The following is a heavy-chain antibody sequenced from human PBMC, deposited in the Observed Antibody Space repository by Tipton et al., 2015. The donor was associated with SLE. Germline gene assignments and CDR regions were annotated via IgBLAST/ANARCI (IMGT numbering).Heavy chain of an antibody. CDR3: AKALRDNWNYYDY. D-gene: IGHD1-20*01. CDR2: IYSGGDT. Sequence: SLRLSCAASGFTVSSNYMSWVRQAPGKGLEWVSVIYSGGDTYYADSVKGRFTISRDKSKNTLCLQMNSLRAEDTAVYYCAKALRDNWNYYDYWGQGALVTVSS. V-gene: IGHV3-53*01. J-gene: IGHJ4*02. CDR1: GFTVSSNY.